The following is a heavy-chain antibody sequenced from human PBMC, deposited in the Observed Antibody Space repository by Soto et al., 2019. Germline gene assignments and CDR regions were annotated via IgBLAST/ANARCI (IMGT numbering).Heavy chain of an antibody. D-gene: IGHD3-22*01. CDR1: GFTFGEYG. J-gene: IGHJ4*02. CDR2: IRTKAYGAIA. CDR3: TRDHDSGGYYYSDY. V-gene: IGHV3-49*03. Sequence: PGGSLRLSCTASGFTFGEYGMSWFRQAPGKGLEWVGYIRTKAYGAIAEYAASVKGRFAISRDDSKSIAYLQMNSLKTEDTAVYYCTRDHDSGGYYYSDYWGLGTVVTVSS.